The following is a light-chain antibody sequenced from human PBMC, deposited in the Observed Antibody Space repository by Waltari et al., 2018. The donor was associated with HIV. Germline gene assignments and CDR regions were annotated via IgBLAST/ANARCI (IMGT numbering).Light chain of an antibody. Sequence: EIVLTQSPATLSLSPGERATLSCRARKSVSRSLAWYQQKPGQAPSLLIYDASNRATGIPGRFSGSGSGTDFTLTISSLEPEDFAVDYCQHRGKWPPITFGQGTRLEIK. V-gene: IGKV3-11*01. CDR2: DAS. J-gene: IGKJ5*01. CDR3: QHRGKWPPIT. CDR1: KSVSRS.